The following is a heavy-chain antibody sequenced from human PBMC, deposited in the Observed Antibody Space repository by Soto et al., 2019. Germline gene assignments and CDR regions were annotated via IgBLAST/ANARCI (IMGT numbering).Heavy chain of an antibody. V-gene: IGHV1-46*01. CDR2: INPSGGST. J-gene: IGHJ6*02. Sequence: ASGKVCRKATRYTFTNFYIHWLRQAPGQGLEWMGIINPSGGSTTYPQKFQGRVTMTRDTSTSTVHMELITLRSEDTAVYYCARSQVGRPLDVWGPGTTVTVSS. D-gene: IGHD1-26*01. CDR3: ARSQVGRPLDV. CDR1: RYTFTNFY.